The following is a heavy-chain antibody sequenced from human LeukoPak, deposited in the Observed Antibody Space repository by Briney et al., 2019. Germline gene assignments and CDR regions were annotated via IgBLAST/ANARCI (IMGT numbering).Heavy chain of an antibody. J-gene: IGHJ3*02. CDR3: ARGLDIEVVPAASGSSFDI. V-gene: IGHV1-69*05. D-gene: IGHD2-2*03. CDR2: IIPIFGTA. CDR1: GGTFSSYA. Sequence: SVKVSCKASGGTFSSYAISWVRQAPGQGLEWMGGIIPIFGTANYAQKFQGRVTITTDESTSTAYMELSSLRSEDTAVYYCARGLDIEVVPAASGSSFDIWGQGTMVTVSS.